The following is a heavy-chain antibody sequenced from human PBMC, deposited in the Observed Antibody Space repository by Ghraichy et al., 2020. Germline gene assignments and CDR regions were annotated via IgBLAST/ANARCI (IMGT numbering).Heavy chain of an antibody. CDR2: ISGDGTGT. CDR1: GFPFSRYV. J-gene: IGHJ4*02. CDR3: VKSTNTGTAFYDV. Sequence: GASLRLSCSASGFPFSRYVMHWVRQAPGKRLEYVSAISGDGTGTYYADSVKGRLMISRDNSENILYLQMSSLRSDDTAIYYCVKSTNTGTAFYDVWGQGTLVTVSS. D-gene: IGHD1-1*01. V-gene: IGHV3-64D*08.